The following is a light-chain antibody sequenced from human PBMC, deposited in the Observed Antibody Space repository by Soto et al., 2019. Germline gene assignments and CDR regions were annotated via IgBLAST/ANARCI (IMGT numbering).Light chain of an antibody. J-gene: IGLJ1*01. V-gene: IGLV2-14*01. CDR3: SSHTSGSTRV. CDR1: SGDVGGYDY. Sequence: QSALTQPASVSGSPGQSIAISCTGTSGDVGGYDYVSWYQQHPDKASKPMIYEVTKRPSWVSNRFSGSKSGNTASLTISGLQPEDEADYYCSSHTSGSTRVFGSGTKVTVL. CDR2: EVT.